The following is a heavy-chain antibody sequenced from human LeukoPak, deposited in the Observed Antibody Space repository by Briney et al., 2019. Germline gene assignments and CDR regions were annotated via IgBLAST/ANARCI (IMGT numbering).Heavy chain of an antibody. J-gene: IGHJ6*02. V-gene: IGHV4-31*03. Sequence: SETLSLTCLVSGGSIRSDGYYWRWLRQPPGKGLECIGYIYYSGSTYYNPSLKSRVTISVDTSKDQFSLKLSSVTAADTAVYYCARDSSGWNDMDVWGQGTTVTVSS. CDR2: IYYSGST. CDR3: ARDSSGWNDMDV. D-gene: IGHD6-19*01. CDR1: GGSIRSDGYY.